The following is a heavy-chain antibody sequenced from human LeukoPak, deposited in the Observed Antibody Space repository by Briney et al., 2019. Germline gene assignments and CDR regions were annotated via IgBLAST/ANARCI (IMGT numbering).Heavy chain of an antibody. CDR3: ARAANYYGSGSYSLYYYYYYMDV. CDR2: INHSGST. CDR1: GGSFSGYY. J-gene: IGHJ6*03. D-gene: IGHD3-10*01. Sequence: SETPSLTCAVYGGSFSGYYWSWIRQPPGKGLEWIGEINHSGSTNYNPSLKSRVTISVDTSKNQFSLKLSSVTAADTAVYYCARAANYYGSGSYSLYYYYYYMDVWGKGTTVTVSS. V-gene: IGHV4-34*01.